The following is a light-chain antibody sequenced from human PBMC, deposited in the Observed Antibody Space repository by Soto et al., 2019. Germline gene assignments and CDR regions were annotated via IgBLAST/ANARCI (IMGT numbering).Light chain of an antibody. CDR3: LQSYKYPWT. CDR1: QGISSY. Sequence: AIPITPSPSSLSASTGDRVTIHFRASQGISSYLAWYQQKPGKAPKLLIYAASTLQSGVPSRFSGNGSATEFTLTISSLQPEDFAAYYCLQSYKYPWTFGGGTKVDI. V-gene: IGKV1-8*01. CDR2: AAS. J-gene: IGKJ4*02.